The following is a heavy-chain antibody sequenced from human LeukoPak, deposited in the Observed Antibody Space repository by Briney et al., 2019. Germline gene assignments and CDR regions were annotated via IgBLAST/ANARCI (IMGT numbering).Heavy chain of an antibody. V-gene: IGHV4-30-2*01. D-gene: IGHD3-3*01. Sequence: PSQTLSLTCDVSGGSISSGGYSWSWIRQPPGKGLEWIGYIYHSGSTYYNPSLKSRVTISVDRSKNQFSLKLSSVTAADTAVYYCAREVAAYDFWSGHYYYYGMDVWGQGTTVTVSS. CDR3: AREVAAYDFWSGHYYYYGMDV. CDR2: IYHSGST. CDR1: GGSISSGGYS. J-gene: IGHJ6*02.